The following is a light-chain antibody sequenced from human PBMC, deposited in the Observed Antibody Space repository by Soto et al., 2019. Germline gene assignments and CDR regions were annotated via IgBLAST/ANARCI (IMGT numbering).Light chain of an antibody. CDR1: SSNIGAGYD. Sequence: QSVLTQPPSVSGAPGQRVTSSCTGSSSNIGAGYDVHWYQQLPGTAPKLLIYDDSNRPSGVPDRFSGSKSGTSASLAITGLQAEDESDYYCQSYDSSLSGYVFGTGTKLTVL. J-gene: IGLJ1*01. V-gene: IGLV1-40*01. CDR2: DDS. CDR3: QSYDSSLSGYV.